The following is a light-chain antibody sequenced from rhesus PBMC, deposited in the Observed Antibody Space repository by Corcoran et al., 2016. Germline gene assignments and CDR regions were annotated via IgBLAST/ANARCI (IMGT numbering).Light chain of an antibody. Sequence: DIVMTQSPDSLAVSLGERVTINCRSSQSLLFSSNNENSLAWYQQKPGQAPKLLIYWASTREAGVPVRWSCRGSGTDFTFSISGLQAEDVAVYFCQQYYLTPYSFGQGTRLEIK. CDR1: QSLLFSSNNENS. CDR2: WAS. CDR3: QQYYLTPYS. J-gene: IGKJ2*01. V-gene: IGKV4-1*01.